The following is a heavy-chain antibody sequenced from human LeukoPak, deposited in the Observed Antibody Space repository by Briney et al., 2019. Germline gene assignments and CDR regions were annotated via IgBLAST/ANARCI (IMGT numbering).Heavy chain of an antibody. D-gene: IGHD6-19*01. J-gene: IGHJ4*02. CDR3: ARDAISPVAGFFDY. Sequence: PGGSLRLSCAASEFTFSNFGMHWVRQAPGKGLEWVAVISYDGGNKYYADSVKGRFTISRDNSKNTLYLQMNSLRAEDTAVYYCARDAISPVAGFFDYWGQGTLVTVSS. CDR1: EFTFSNFG. CDR2: ISYDGGNK. V-gene: IGHV3-30*19.